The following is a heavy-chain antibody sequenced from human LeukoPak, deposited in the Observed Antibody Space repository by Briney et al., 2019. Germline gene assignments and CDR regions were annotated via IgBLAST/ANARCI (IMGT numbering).Heavy chain of an antibody. D-gene: IGHD3-22*01. CDR1: GGSFSCYY. CDR3: AYSSGYQQH. J-gene: IGHJ1*01. Sequence: SETLSLTCAVYGGSFSCYYWSSFRQPPGKGLEWIGEINHSGSTNYNPSLKSRVTISVDTSKNQFSLKLSSVTAADTAVYYCAYSSGYQQHWGQGTLVTVSS. V-gene: IGHV4-34*01. CDR2: INHSGST.